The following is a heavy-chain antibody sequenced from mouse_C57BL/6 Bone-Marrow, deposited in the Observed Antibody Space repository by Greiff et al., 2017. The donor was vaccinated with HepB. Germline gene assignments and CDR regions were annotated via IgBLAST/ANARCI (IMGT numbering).Heavy chain of an antibody. CDR3: ACGGHYYGSSSYYFDY. Sequence: EVQRVESGGGLVKPGGSLKLSCAASGFTFSSYAMSWVRQTPEKRLEWVATISDGGSYTYYPDNVKGRFTISRDNAKNNLYLQMSHLKSEDTAMYYCACGGHYYGSSSYYFDYWGQGTTLTVSS. V-gene: IGHV5-4*01. CDR1: GFTFSSYA. J-gene: IGHJ2*01. D-gene: IGHD1-1*01. CDR2: ISDGGSYT.